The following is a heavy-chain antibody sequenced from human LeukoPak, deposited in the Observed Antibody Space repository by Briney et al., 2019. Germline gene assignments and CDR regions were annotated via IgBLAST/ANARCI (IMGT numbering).Heavy chain of an antibody. Sequence: PGGSLRLSCAASGFTFSDYWMTWVRQAPGKGLEWLANVNQDGRENFYVDSVKGRFTISRDDAKNSLYLQMNSLRVEDSAVYYCARGGRQRLLRYYYMDVWGKGTTVTVSS. J-gene: IGHJ6*03. D-gene: IGHD4-17*01. CDR1: GFTFSDYW. CDR2: VNQDGREN. CDR3: ARGGRQRLLRYYYMDV. V-gene: IGHV3-7*01.